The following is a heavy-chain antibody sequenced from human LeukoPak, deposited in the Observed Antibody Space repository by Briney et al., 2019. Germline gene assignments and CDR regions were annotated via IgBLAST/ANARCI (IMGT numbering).Heavy chain of an antibody. CDR3: ARRTTYFGWRPSESPPCFDY. V-gene: IGHV4-38-2*02. J-gene: IGHJ4*02. Sequence: SETLSLTRTVSGYSISSGYYWGWIRQPPGKGLEWIGSIYHSGSTYYNPSLKSRVTISIDTSKNQFSLTLSSVTAADTAVYYCARRTTYFGWRPSESPPCFDYWGQGTLVTVSS. CDR2: IYHSGST. CDR1: GYSISSGYY. D-gene: IGHD3-9*01.